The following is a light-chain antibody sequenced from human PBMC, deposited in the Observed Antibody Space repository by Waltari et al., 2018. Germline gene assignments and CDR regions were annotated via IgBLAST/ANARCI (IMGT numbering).Light chain of an antibody. J-gene: IGKJ3*01. CDR3: QQYYTFPFT. CDR1: QGISSY. Sequence: AIRMTQSPPSFSASTGDRLTITCRATQGISSYLAWFQQKPGKAPKLLIYAASTLQTGVPSRFSGSGSGTDFTLTISCLQSEDLATYYCQQYYTFPFTFGPGTKVDVK. V-gene: IGKV1-8*01. CDR2: AAS.